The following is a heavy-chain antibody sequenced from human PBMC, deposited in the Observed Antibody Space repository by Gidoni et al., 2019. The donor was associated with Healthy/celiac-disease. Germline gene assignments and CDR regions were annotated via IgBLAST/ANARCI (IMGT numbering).Heavy chain of an antibody. Sequence: QVQLVQSGAEVKKPGASVTVSCQPSGYTFTSYAMHWVRQGPGQRLEWMGWINAGNGNTKYSQKFQGRVTMTRDTSASTAYMELSSLRSEDTAVYYCARDGWLVPGFDPWGQGTLVTVSS. D-gene: IGHD6-19*01. J-gene: IGHJ5*02. V-gene: IGHV1-3*01. CDR1: GYTFTSYA. CDR3: ARDGWLVPGFDP. CDR2: INAGNGNT.